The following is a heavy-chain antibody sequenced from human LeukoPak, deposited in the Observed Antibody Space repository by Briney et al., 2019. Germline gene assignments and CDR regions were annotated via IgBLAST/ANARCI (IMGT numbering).Heavy chain of an antibody. V-gene: IGHV4-59*08. CDR1: GGSINISY. D-gene: IGHD6-19*01. J-gene: IGHJ4*02. CDR2: IYYRGST. Sequence: SETLSLTYTVSGGSINISYWSWIRQPPGKGLECLGYIYYRGSTNYNPSLKSRVTISVNTSKNQDSPKLSSVTAADTAVYYCAAFRQWLVILDYWGQGTLVTVSS. CDR3: AAFRQWLVILDY.